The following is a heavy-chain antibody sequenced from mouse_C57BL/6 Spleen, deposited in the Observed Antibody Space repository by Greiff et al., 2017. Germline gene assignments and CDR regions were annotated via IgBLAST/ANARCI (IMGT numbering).Heavy chain of an antibody. CDR1: GYTFTSYW. Sequence: QVQLQQPGAELVRPGTSVKLSCKASGYTFTSYWMHWVKQRPGQGLEWIGVIDPSDSYTNYNQKFKGKATLSVDTSSSTAYMQLSSLTSEDSAVYYCARGVWDVGYWGQGTTLTVSS. V-gene: IGHV1-59*01. CDR3: ARGVWDVGY. CDR2: IDPSDSYT. J-gene: IGHJ2*01. D-gene: IGHD4-1*01.